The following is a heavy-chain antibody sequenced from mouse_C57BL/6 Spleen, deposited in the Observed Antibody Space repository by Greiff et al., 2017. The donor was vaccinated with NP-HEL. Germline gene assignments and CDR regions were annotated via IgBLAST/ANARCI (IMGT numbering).Heavy chain of an antibody. CDR2: IYPGDGDT. CDR3: ARLWDYVSFDY. V-gene: IGHV1-82*01. CDR1: GYAFSSSW. D-gene: IGHD2-4*01. J-gene: IGHJ2*01. Sequence: VQLQQSGPELVKPGASVKISCKASGYAFSSSWMNWVKQRPGKGLEWIGRIYPGDGDTNYNGKFKGKATLTADKSSSTAYMQLSSLTSEDSAVYFCARLWDYVSFDYWGQGTTLTVSS.